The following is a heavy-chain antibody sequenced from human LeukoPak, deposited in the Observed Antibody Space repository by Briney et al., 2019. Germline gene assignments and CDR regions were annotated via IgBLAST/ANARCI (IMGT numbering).Heavy chain of an antibody. CDR3: ARENSHAFDI. D-gene: IGHD1-7*01. V-gene: IGHV1-18*01. Sequence: GASVKVSCKASGYTFTSDGISWVRQAPGQGLEWMGWISPYNGNTNYAQNLQGRVTMTKDTSTSTAYMELRSLRSDETVVYYCARENSHAFDIWGQGTMVTVSS. CDR2: ISPYNGNT. CDR1: GYTFTSDG. J-gene: IGHJ3*02.